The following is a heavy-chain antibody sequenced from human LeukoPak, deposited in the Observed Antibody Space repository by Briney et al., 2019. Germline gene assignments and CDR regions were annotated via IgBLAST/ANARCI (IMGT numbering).Heavy chain of an antibody. Sequence: GGSLRLSCAASGFTFSSFAMNWVRQAPGKGLEWVAYISGTSGSIYYADSVKGRFSIARANAKNSLYLQMNSLRAEDTAVYFCARDEPGGGATTNDYWGQGTLVTVSS. D-gene: IGHD1-26*01. J-gene: IGHJ4*02. CDR2: ISGTSGSI. CDR3: ARDEPGGGATTNDY. V-gene: IGHV3-48*01. CDR1: GFTFSSFA.